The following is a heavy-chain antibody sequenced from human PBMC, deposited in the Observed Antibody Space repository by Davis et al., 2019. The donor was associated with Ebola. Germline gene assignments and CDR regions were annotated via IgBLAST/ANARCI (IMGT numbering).Heavy chain of an antibody. CDR2: IDHRGDT. J-gene: IGHJ6*02. Sequence: PSETLSLTCAVYGGSLTDYYWSWIRQPPGKGLEWIGEIDHRGDTKYNPSLKSRATLSIDTSRKQFSLKLTSVTAADTAVYYCAREGNYYYNAMDVWGQGTTITVSS. CDR1: GGSLTDYY. V-gene: IGHV4-34*01. CDR3: AREGNYYYNAMDV.